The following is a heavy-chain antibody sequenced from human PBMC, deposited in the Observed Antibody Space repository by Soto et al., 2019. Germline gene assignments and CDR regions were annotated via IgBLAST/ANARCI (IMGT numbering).Heavy chain of an antibody. Sequence: PGGSLRLFCAVSGLAFSSYSVSWFRKGLGRGLEWVSAIRCSGGSTYDGDFGKGGLTISRDNSKSTVSLHMNSLRAEDTAVYCCVKHRGNPSGALDLSGQGTMVTVS. CDR1: GLAFSSYS. CDR2: IRCSGGST. J-gene: IGHJ3*01. D-gene: IGHD3-10*01. V-gene: IGHV3-23*01. CDR3: VKHRGNPSGALDL.